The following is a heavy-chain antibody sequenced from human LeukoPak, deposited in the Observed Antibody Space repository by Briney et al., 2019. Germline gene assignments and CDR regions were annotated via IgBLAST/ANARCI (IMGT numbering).Heavy chain of an antibody. J-gene: IGHJ3*02. CDR3: ARAPTVLRYFDWLPQSDAFDI. CDR1: GGTLSSYS. CDR2: IIPIFGTA. Sequence: ASVKVSCKASGGTLSSYSISWVRQAPGQGLEWMGGIIPIFGTANYAQKFQGRVTITADESTNTAYMELSSLTSEDTAVYYCARAPTVLRYFDWLPQSDAFDIWGQGTMVTVSS. V-gene: IGHV1-69*13. D-gene: IGHD3-9*01.